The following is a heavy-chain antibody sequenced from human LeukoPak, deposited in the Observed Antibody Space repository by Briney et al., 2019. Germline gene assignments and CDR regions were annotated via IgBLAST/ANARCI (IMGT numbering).Heavy chain of an antibody. CDR3: VKGLVQTTMSYSVDY. Sequence: GGSLRLSCAASGFTFSSYAMHWVRQTPGKGLEWVALISSDGSKNIYADPVKGRFTVSRDNSKNTLYLQMSSLRAEDTAVYYCVKGLVQTTMSYSVDYWGQGALVTVSS. CDR2: ISSDGSKN. V-gene: IGHV3-30*18. J-gene: IGHJ4*02. CDR1: GFTFSSYA. D-gene: IGHD1-1*01.